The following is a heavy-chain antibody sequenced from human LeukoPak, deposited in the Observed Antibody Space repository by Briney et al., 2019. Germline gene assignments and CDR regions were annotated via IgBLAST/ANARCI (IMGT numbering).Heavy chain of an antibody. CDR1: EFIFSNYA. J-gene: IGHJ4*02. CDR2: ISLSGAGT. D-gene: IGHD6-19*01. CDR3: AEDLPWLVDH. Sequence: PGGSLRLSCAGSEFIFSNYAMSWVRQTPGKGLEWVSTISLSGAGTYYADSVKGRFTISRDNSKNTLYLQMNSLRAEDTAVYYCAEDLPWLVDHWGQGTLVTVSS. V-gene: IGHV3-23*01.